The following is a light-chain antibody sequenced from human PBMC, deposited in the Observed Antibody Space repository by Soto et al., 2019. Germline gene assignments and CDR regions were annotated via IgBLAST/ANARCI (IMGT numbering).Light chain of an antibody. CDR1: SSDVGGYNY. Sequence: QSALTQPASVSGSPGQSITISCTGTSSDVGGYNYVSWYQQHPGKAPKLMIYEVSNRPSGVSNRFSGSKSGNTASLTISGLQAEDEADYYCSSYTSSSTLVVFGTATKVTVL. CDR3: SSYTSSSTLVV. J-gene: IGLJ1*01. CDR2: EVS. V-gene: IGLV2-14*01.